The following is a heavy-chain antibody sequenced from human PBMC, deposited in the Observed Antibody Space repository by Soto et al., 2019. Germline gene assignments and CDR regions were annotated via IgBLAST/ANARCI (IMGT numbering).Heavy chain of an antibody. CDR2: IYWDEDK. V-gene: IGHV2-5*02. CDR1: GFSLSTSGVG. CDR3: AHRRDHYYGSGSYYNGPRHYYYIDV. Sequence: QSTLKASGPTLVKPTQTLTLTCTFSGFSLSTSGVGGGWIRQPPGKALEWLALIYWDEDKRYSPSLESRLTITKHTSKNQVFLTKTNTDPVDTAPYYRAHRRDHYYGSGSYYNGPRHYYYIDVWGKGTTVTVS. D-gene: IGHD3-10*01. J-gene: IGHJ6*03.